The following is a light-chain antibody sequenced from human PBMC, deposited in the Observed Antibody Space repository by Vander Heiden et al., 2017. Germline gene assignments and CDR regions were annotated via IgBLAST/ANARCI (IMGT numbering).Light chain of an antibody. V-gene: IGLV6-57*02. CDR1: SGSIASNY. Sequence: NFMLTQPHSVSESPRKTVTISCTGSSGSIASNYVQWYQQRPGSAPTTVIYEDNQRPSGVPDLFSGSIDSSSNSASLTISGLKTEDEADYYCQSYDSSNVVFGGGTKLTVL. CDR3: QSYDSSNVV. J-gene: IGLJ2*01. CDR2: EDN.